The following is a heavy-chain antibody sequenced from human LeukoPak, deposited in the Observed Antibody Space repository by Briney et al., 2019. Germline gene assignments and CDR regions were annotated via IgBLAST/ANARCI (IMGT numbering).Heavy chain of an antibody. CDR3: AREDIAAAVDY. V-gene: IGHV4-31*03. CDR1: GGSISSGGYY. J-gene: IGHJ4*02. CDR2: IYYSGST. D-gene: IGHD6-13*01. Sequence: SETLSLTCTVSGGSISSGGYYWSWIRQHPGKGLEWIGYIYYSGSTYYNPSLKSRVTISVDTSKNQFSLKLSSVTAADTAVYYCAREDIAAAVDYWGQGTLVTVSS.